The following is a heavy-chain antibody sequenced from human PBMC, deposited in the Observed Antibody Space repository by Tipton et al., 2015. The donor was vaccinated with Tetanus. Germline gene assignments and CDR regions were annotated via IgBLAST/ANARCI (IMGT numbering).Heavy chain of an antibody. Sequence: TLSLTCNVSGGLITTGGYSWGWIRQPPGQGLEWLGYIYQTDSTYYNPSLKSRVTISVATSKNQFSLKLSSVTAADTAVYYCARDPAVLRFLEWLPDWYFALWGRGTLVTVSS. CDR3: ARDPAVLRFLEWLPDWYFAL. CDR1: GGLITTGGYS. J-gene: IGHJ2*01. D-gene: IGHD3-3*01. CDR2: IYQTDST. V-gene: IGHV4-31*03.